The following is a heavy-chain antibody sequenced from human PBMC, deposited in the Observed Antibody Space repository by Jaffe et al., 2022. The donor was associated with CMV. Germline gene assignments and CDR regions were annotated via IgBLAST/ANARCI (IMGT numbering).Heavy chain of an antibody. D-gene: IGHD1-7*01. J-gene: IGHJ4*02. CDR1: GGSISSSSYY. Sequence: QLQLQESGPGLVKPSETLSLTCTVSGGSISSSSYYWGWIRQPPGKGLEWIGSIYYSGSTYYNPSLKSRVTISVDTSKNQFSLKLSSVTAADTAVYYCARHDWNYFKTPYYFDYWGQGTLVTVSS. CDR2: IYYSGST. V-gene: IGHV4-39*01. CDR3: ARHDWNYFKTPYYFDY.